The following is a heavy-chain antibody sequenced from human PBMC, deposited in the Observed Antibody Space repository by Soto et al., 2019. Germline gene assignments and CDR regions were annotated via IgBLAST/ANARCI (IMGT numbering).Heavy chain of an antibody. CDR1: VFTCSSYE. D-gene: IGHD3-10*01. Sequence: PGRSLKLSCSASVFTCSSYEMNWFRQATGKGLEWVSYISSSGSTIYYADPVKGRFTISRDNAKNSLYLQMNSLRAEDTAVYYCARRNSGSYYNSPLPIDYWGQGTLVTVSS. CDR3: ARRNSGSYYNSPLPIDY. J-gene: IGHJ4*02. V-gene: IGHV3-48*03. CDR2: ISSSGSTI.